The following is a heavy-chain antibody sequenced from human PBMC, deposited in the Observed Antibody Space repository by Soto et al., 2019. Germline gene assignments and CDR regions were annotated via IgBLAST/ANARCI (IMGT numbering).Heavy chain of an antibody. V-gene: IGHV3-9*01. CDR2: ISWNSGSV. CDR3: AKAEPNERRGDCRGSSCSDDAFDI. Sequence: EVQLVESGGGLVQPGRSLRLSCVASRFTFHDYAMHWVREAPGKGLEWVSGISWNSGSVGYADSVKGRFTISRDNTKNSLYLQMNSLSAEDTAVYYCAKAEPNERRGDCRGSSCSDDAFDIWGQGTMVTVSS. J-gene: IGHJ3*02. D-gene: IGHD2-15*01. CDR1: RFTFHDYA.